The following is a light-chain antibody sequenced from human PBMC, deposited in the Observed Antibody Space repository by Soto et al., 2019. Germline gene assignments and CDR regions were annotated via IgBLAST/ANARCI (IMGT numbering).Light chain of an antibody. CDR3: QQYGNSPPWT. J-gene: IGKJ1*01. V-gene: IGKV3-20*01. Sequence: EIVLTQSPGTLSLSPGERATLSCRASQSVAGRYLAWYQQKPGQAPRLLIYGASSRATGIPDRFSGSGSGTDFTLTISRLEPEDFAVYYCQQYGNSPPWTFGHGTRVEIK. CDR1: QSVAGRY. CDR2: GAS.